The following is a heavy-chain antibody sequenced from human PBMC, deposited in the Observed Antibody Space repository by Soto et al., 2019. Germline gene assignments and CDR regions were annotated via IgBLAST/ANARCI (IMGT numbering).Heavy chain of an antibody. J-gene: IGHJ4*02. V-gene: IGHV2-5*02. Sequence: QITLKESGPTLVKPTQTLTLTCTFSGFSLTTSGVGVGWIRQPPGKALEWLALIYWDDDKRYSPSLKRRLTTTRDTYKNQMVLTMTNMDPVDTATYYCAHRRRAAGGYYFDYWGQGTLVTVSS. CDR2: IYWDDDK. CDR1: GFSLTTSGVG. D-gene: IGHD6-13*01. CDR3: AHRRRAAGGYYFDY.